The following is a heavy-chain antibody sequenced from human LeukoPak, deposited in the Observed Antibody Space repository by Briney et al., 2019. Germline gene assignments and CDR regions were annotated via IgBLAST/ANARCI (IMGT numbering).Heavy chain of an antibody. J-gene: IGHJ4*02. D-gene: IGHD1-14*01. CDR1: GYTFTSYY. CDR2: INPSGGST. CDR3: ARSGHQNFDY. Sequence: GASVKVSCKASGYTFTSYYMHWVRQAPGQGLAWMGIINPSGGSTSYTQKFQGRVTMTRDTSTSTVYMELSSLRSEDTAVYYCARSGHQNFDYWGQGTLVTVSS. V-gene: IGHV1-46*01.